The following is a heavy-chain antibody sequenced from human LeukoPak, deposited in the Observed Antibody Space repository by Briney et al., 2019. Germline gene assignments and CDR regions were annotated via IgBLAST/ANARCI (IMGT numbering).Heavy chain of an antibody. D-gene: IGHD6-13*01. CDR3: ARGIADPYSFDS. CDR1: GGSINFYY. Sequence: PSETLSLTCTVSGGSINFYYWSWTRQPAGKGLEWIGRIYSTGSTNYSPSLKSRVTMSVDKSKNQFSLNLSSVTAADTAVYYCARGIADPYSFDSWGRGTLVTVSS. CDR2: IYSTGST. V-gene: IGHV4-4*07. J-gene: IGHJ4*02.